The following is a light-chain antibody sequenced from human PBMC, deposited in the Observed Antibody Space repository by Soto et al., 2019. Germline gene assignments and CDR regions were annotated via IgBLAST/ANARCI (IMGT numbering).Light chain of an antibody. V-gene: IGKV3-20*01. CDR2: GAS. CDR1: QSVSSSS. J-gene: IGKJ4*01. CDR3: QHYGSSPLT. Sequence: EVVLTQSPGTLSLSPGERATLSCRASQSVSSSSLAWYQQKPGQAPRLLIYGASSRATGIPDRFSGSGSGTDFTLTINRLEPEDFAVYYCQHYGSSPLTFGGGTKVEIK.